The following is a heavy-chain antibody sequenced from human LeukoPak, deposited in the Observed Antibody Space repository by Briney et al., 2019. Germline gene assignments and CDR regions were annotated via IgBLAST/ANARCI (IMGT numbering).Heavy chain of an antibody. Sequence: GGSLRLSCAASGFTFSSYGMHWVRQAPGKGLEWVSAISGTGGSTYYADSVKGRFTISRDNSKSTLYLQMNSLRAEDTARYYCAKDRHAPGRFCSSTTCFPFDLWGQGTLVTVSS. CDR1: GFTFSSYG. CDR2: ISGTGGST. J-gene: IGHJ5*02. CDR3: AKDRHAPGRFCSSTTCFPFDL. V-gene: IGHV3-23*01. D-gene: IGHD2-2*01.